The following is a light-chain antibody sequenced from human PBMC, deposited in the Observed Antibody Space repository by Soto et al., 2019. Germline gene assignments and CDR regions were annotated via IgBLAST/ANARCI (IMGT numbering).Light chain of an antibody. J-gene: IGLJ3*02. Sequence: QSVLTQPASVSGSLGQSITISCSGGSGDIGSHKLVSWYQQHPGKAPKLIIFEGSDRPSGVSDRFSGSKSGNTASLTISGLQADDEADYYCSSYLGTWVFGGGTQLTVL. CDR1: SGDIGSHKL. CDR2: EGS. V-gene: IGLV2-23*01. CDR3: SSYLGTWV.